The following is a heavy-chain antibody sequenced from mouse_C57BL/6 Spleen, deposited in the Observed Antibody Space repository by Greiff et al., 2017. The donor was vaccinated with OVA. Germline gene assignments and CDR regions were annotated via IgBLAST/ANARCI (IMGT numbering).Heavy chain of an antibody. D-gene: IGHD1-1*01. CDR2: INPNNGGT. CDR3: ARWGYYGSGYFDV. Sequence: EVQLQQSGPELVKPGASVKISCKASGYTFTDYYMNWVKQSHGQSLEWIGDINPNNGGTRYNQKFKGKATLTVDKSSSTAYMELRSLTSEDSAVYYCARWGYYGSGYFDVWGTGTTVTVSS. V-gene: IGHV1-26*01. CDR1: GYTFTDYY. J-gene: IGHJ1*03.